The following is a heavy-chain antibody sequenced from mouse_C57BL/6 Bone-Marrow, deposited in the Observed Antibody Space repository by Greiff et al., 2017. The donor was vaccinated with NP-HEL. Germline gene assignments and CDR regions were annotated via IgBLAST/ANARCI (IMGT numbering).Heavy chain of an antibody. J-gene: IGHJ2*01. CDR2: IDPSDSYT. V-gene: IGHV1-69*01. D-gene: IGHD2-2*01. CDR3: ARSRLLWLLSFYFDY. CDR1: GYTFTSYW. Sequence: QVQLQQPGAELVMPGASVKLSCKASGYTFTSYWMHWVKQRPGQGLEWIGEIDPSDSYTNYNQKFKGKSTLTVDKSSSTAYMQLSSLTSEDSAVYYCARSRLLWLLSFYFDYWGQGTTLTVSS.